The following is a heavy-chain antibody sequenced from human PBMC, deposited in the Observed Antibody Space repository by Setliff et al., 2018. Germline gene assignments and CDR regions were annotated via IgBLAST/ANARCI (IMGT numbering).Heavy chain of an antibody. D-gene: IGHD2-15*01. V-gene: IGHV1-18*04. Sequence: GASVKVSCKASGYTFTNSIMNWVRQAPGQGLEWMGWISAYNGNTYHAQKVQDRLSMTTDTSTSTAYMELRSLRADDAAVYYCERLVRHCTRISCQRTSEADLWGQGTQGTVSS. CDR1: GYTFTNSI. CDR2: ISAYNGNT. J-gene: IGHJ5*02. CDR3: ERLVRHCTRISCQRTSEADL.